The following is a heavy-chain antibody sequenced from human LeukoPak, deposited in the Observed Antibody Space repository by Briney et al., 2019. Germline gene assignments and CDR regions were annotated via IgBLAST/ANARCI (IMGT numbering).Heavy chain of an antibody. CDR3: ARETNYDILTGYYKSDAFDI. CDR2: ISSSSSYI. CDR1: GFTFSSYS. V-gene: IGHV3-21*01. Sequence: GRSLRLSCAASGFTFSSYSMNWARQAPGKGLEWVSSISSSSSYIHYADSVKGRFTISRDNAKNSLYLQMNSLRAEDTAVYYCARETNYDILTGYYKSDAFDIWGQGTMVTVSS. D-gene: IGHD3-9*01. J-gene: IGHJ3*02.